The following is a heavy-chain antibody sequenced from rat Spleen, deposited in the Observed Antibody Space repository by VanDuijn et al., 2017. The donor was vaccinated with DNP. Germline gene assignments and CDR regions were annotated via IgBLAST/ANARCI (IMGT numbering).Heavy chain of an antibody. V-gene: IGHV5-58*01. J-gene: IGHJ1*01. Sequence: EVQLVETGGGLVQPGKSLKLSCVASGFTFSSYWMYWIRQAPGKGLEWVTSISAGGGNTYYRDSVKGRFTISRDNAKNTQYLQMDSLRSEDTATYYCARVSWYFDFWGPGTMVTVSS. CDR2: ISAGGGNT. CDR1: GFTFSSYW. CDR3: ARVSWYFDF.